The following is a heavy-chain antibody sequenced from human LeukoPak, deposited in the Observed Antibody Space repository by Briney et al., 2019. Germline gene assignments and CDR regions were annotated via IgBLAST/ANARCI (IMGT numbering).Heavy chain of an antibody. CDR2: IYYSGST. CDR1: GGSISSYY. V-gene: IGHV4-59*01. D-gene: IGHD1-7*01. CDR3: ARDNWNYGSSMDV. Sequence: SETLSLTCTVSGGSISSYYWSWIRQPPGKGLEWIGYIYYSGSTNYNPSLKSRVTISVDTPKNQFSLKLSSVTAADTAVYYCARDNWNYGSSMDVWGQGTTVTVSS. J-gene: IGHJ6*02.